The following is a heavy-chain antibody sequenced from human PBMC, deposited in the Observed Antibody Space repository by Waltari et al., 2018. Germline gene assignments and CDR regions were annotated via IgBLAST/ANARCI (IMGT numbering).Heavy chain of an antibody. CDR1: GGSLSGNF. V-gene: IGHV4-34*01. J-gene: IGHJ3*02. CDR2: SNDGGVT. Sequence: QVQQWGAGLLKPSETLSLTCAVSGGSLSGNFWSWIRQSSGKGLQWIGESNDGGVTNYNPPLKTRVTMSMDTSTNLFPLRLPSLTAANTAVYNCARGSPRIVISGVVVGPPGDCFHIWGQETMFTVSS. CDR3: ARGSPRIVISGVVVGPPGDCFHI. D-gene: IGHD3-3*02.